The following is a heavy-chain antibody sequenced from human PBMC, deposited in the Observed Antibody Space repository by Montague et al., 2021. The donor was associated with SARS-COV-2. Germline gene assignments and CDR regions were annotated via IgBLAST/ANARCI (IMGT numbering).Heavy chain of an antibody. CDR3: ARHYSATLPAVY. D-gene: IGHD2-15*01. CDR1: GGPISSFY. CDR2: ISDSGST. Sequence: TLSLTCTVSGGPISSFYWSWFRQPPGKGLEWIGYISDSGSTHYNPSLTSRATMSVDTSRNQFSLKVMSVTAADTAVYYCARHYSATLPAVYWGQGTLVTVSS. V-gene: IGHV4-59*08. J-gene: IGHJ4*02.